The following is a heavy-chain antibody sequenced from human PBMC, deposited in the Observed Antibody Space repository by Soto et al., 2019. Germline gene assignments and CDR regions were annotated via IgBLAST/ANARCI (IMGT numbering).Heavy chain of an antibody. CDR3: ARDSSSWSLPSNWFDP. CDR2: ISGSGGST. D-gene: IGHD6-13*01. CDR1: GFTFSSYA. V-gene: IGHV3-23*01. J-gene: IGHJ5*02. Sequence: EVQLLESGGGLVQPGGSLRLSCAASGFTFSSYAMSWVRQAPGKGLEWVSAISGSGGSTYYADSVKGRFTISRDNSKNPLYLQMNSLRAEDTAVYYCARDSSSWSLPSNWFDPWGQGTLVTVSS.